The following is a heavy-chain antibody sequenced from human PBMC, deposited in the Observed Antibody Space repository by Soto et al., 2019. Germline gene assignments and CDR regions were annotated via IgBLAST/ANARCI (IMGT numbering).Heavy chain of an antibody. J-gene: IGHJ6*02. CDR3: ARGPYSNPRDYYYGMDV. CDR1: GYTFTSYG. Sequence: ASVKVSCKASGYTFTSYGISWVRQAPGQRLEWMGWISAYNGNTNYAQKLQGRVTMTTDTSTSTAYMELRSLRSDDTAVYYCARGPYSNPRDYYYGMDVWGQGTTVTVSS. CDR2: ISAYNGNT. D-gene: IGHD4-4*01. V-gene: IGHV1-18*04.